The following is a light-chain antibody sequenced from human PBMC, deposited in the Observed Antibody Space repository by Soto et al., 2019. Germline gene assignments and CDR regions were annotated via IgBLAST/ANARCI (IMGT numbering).Light chain of an antibody. V-gene: IGKV3-20*01. Sequence: EILLTQSPATLALSPGERATISCRASQSVSSYLAWYQQKPGQAPRLLIYGASSRATGIPDRFSGSGSGTDFTLTISRLEPEDSAVYYCQQHGTTFGQGTKVDIK. J-gene: IGKJ1*01. CDR3: QQHGTT. CDR2: GAS. CDR1: QSVSSY.